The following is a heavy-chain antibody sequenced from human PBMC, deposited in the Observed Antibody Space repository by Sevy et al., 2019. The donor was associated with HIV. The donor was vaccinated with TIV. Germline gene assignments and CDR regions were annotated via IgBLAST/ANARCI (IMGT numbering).Heavy chain of an antibody. V-gene: IGHV3-30*18. Sequence: GGSLRLSCAASGFTFNTYGMHWVRQTPGKGLEWVAVISYDGTDTYYADSVKGRFTISKDNSKNTLSLQMNSLIVEDTAVYYCAKAAIVVVSARPNCFDSWGPGTVVTVSS. D-gene: IGHD2-21*02. CDR3: AKAAIVVVSARPNCFDS. J-gene: IGHJ4*02. CDR2: ISYDGTDT. CDR1: GFTFNTYG.